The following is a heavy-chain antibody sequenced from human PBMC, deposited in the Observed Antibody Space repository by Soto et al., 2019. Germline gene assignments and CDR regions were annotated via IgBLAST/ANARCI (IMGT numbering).Heavy chain of an antibody. J-gene: IGHJ6*02. V-gene: IGHV3-11*04. CDR1: GFTFTDYS. Sequence: GGSLRLSCAASGFTFTDYSMSWIRQAPGKGLEWLAFIDSRGRTLSYADSVKGRFTISRDNAKNSLYLQMNSLRAEDTAVYYCAREIGGYYYYYGMDVWGQGTTVTVSS. CDR2: IDSRGRTL. CDR3: AREIGGYYYYYGMDV.